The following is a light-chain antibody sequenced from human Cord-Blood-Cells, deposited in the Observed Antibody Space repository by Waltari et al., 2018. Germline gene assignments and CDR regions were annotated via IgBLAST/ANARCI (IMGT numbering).Light chain of an antibody. CDR1: SSDVGGYNY. CDR2: EGS. Sequence: QSALTQPPSASGSPGQSVTISCTGTSSDVGGYNYVSWYQQHPGKAPKLMIYEGSKRPSGVPDRFSGSKSGHTASLTVSGLQAEDEADYYCSSYAGSNNYVFGTGTKVTVL. J-gene: IGLJ1*01. CDR3: SSYAGSNNYV. V-gene: IGLV2-8*01.